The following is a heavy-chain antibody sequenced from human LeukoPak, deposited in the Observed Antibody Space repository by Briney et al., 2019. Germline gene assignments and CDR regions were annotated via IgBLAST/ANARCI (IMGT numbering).Heavy chain of an antibody. Sequence: GGSLRLSCAASGFSFSNYGIHWVRQAPGKGLEWVTVISYDGSNKYYADSVKGRLTISRDNSKNTLYLQMSSLRAEDTAVYYCAKGPDSSGYYSLDYWGQGTLVTVSS. CDR1: GFSFSNYG. CDR2: ISYDGSNK. CDR3: AKGPDSSGYYSLDY. V-gene: IGHV3-30*18. D-gene: IGHD3-22*01. J-gene: IGHJ4*02.